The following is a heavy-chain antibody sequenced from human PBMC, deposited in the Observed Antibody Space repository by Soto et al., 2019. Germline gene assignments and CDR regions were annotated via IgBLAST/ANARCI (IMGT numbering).Heavy chain of an antibody. CDR1: GFTFDDYA. D-gene: IGHD3-22*01. V-gene: IGHV3-9*01. CDR2: ISWNSGSI. Sequence: PVGSLRLSCAASGFTFDDYAMHWVRQAPGKGLEWVSGISWNSGSIGYADSVKGRFTISRDNAKNSLYLQMNSLRAEDTALYYCAKSVDYYDSSGYYYYYGMDVWGQGTTVTVSS. J-gene: IGHJ6*02. CDR3: AKSVDYYDSSGYYYYYGMDV.